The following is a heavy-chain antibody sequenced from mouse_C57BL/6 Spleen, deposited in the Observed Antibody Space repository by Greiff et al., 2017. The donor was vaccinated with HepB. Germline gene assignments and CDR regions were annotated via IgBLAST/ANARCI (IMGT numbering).Heavy chain of an antibody. J-gene: IGHJ3*01. CDR2: INPYNGGT. CDR1: GYTFTDYY. D-gene: IGHD2-3*01. V-gene: IGHV1-19*01. Sequence: EVQLQQSGPVLVKPGASVKMSCKASGYTFTDYYMNWVKQSHGKSLEWIGVINPYNGGTSYNQKFKGKATLTVDKSSSTAYMELNSLTSEDSAVYYCARGEDGYYVAWFAYWGQGTLVTVSA. CDR3: ARGEDGYYVAWFAY.